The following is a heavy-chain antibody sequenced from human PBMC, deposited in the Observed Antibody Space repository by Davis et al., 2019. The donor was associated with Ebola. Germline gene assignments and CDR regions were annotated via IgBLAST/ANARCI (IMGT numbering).Heavy chain of an antibody. CDR3: AKSHCSGGSCPYYFDF. D-gene: IGHD2-15*01. Sequence: GESLKISCEASGFTFSNYDMHWARQVTGKGLEWVSAIGTAGDTYYPGSVKGRFTISRENAKNSLYLQMNSLRAGDTAVYYCAKSHCSGGSCPYYFDFWGQGTQVTVSS. J-gene: IGHJ4*02. V-gene: IGHV3-13*01. CDR1: GFTFSNYD. CDR2: IGTAGDT.